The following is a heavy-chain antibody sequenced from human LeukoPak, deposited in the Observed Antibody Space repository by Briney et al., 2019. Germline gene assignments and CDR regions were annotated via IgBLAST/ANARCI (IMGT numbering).Heavy chain of an antibody. CDR2: IYTLGST. D-gene: IGHD3-22*01. J-gene: IGHJ5*02. V-gene: IGHV4-4*07. Sequence: SETLSLTCTVSGGSISSSYWSWIRQSAGKGLEWIGRIYTLGSTNYNPSLKSRVTMSLDTSKNQFSLKLSSVTAADTAVYYCARETPYYYDSSGYPNNWFDPWGQGTLVTVSS. CDR3: ARETPYYYDSSGYPNNWFDP. CDR1: GGSISSSY.